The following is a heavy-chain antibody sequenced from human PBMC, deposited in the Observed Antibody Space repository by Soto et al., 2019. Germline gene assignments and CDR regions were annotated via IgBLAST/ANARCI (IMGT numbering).Heavy chain of an antibody. D-gene: IGHD3-22*01. Sequence: DVQLVESGGGFVKPGGSLRLSCAASGLTFNDVWMSWVRQAPGKGLEWVGRIKTKAEGETTDYAAPVKGRFTISRDDSKNIVHREMNNLKPGVTAVYYCPVRGGWLGPWGQGILVTVSS. V-gene: IGHV3-15*01. CDR1: GLTFNDVW. J-gene: IGHJ5*02. CDR3: PVRGGWLGP. CDR2: IKTKAEGETT.